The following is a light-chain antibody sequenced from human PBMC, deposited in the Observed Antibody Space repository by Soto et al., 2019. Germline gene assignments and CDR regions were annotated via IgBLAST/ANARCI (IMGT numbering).Light chain of an antibody. CDR3: QHYNSYSEA. CDR2: AAS. Sequence: DIQMTQSPSSLSGSLGDRVTITCRASQSISSYLNWYQQKPGKAPKLLIYAASSLQSGVPSRFSGSGSGTDFTLTISSLQPDDFATYYCQHYNSYSEAFGQGTKVDIK. J-gene: IGKJ1*01. CDR1: QSISSY. V-gene: IGKV1-39*01.